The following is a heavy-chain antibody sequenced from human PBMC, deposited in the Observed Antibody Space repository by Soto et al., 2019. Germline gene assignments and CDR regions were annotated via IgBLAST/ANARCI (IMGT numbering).Heavy chain of an antibody. Sequence: WSLRLSCAASGFTFSSYSMNWVRQAPGKGLEWVSSISSSSSYIYYADSVKGRFTISRDNAKNSLYLQMNSLRAEDTAVYYCARVRRITIFGVVMRNYYYYGMDVWGQGTTVTVYS. CDR2: ISSSSSYI. J-gene: IGHJ6*02. D-gene: IGHD3-3*01. V-gene: IGHV3-21*01. CDR1: GFTFSSYS. CDR3: ARVRRITIFGVVMRNYYYYGMDV.